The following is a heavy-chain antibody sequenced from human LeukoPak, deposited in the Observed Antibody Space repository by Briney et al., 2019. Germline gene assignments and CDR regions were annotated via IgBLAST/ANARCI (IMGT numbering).Heavy chain of an antibody. CDR3: ARSRIAARPNYFDY. J-gene: IGHJ4*02. CDR2: ISSSSSYI. D-gene: IGHD6-6*01. V-gene: IGHV3-21*01. CDR1: GFTFSSYS. Sequence: PGGSLRLSCAASGFTFSSYSMNWVRQAPGKGLEWVSSISSSSSYIYYADSVKGRFTISRDNAKNSLYLQMNSLRAEDTAVYYCARSRIAARPNYFDYWGQGTLVTVSS.